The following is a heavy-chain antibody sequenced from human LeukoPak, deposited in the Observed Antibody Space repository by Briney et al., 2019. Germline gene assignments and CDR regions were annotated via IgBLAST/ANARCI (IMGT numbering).Heavy chain of an antibody. CDR2: IYYSGST. CDR3: ARGRANIVLMVYAIAQTRRRDYFDY. D-gene: IGHD2-8*01. J-gene: IGHJ4*02. V-gene: IGHV4-39*07. Sequence: PSESLSLTCSISGGSISSSSYYWGWIRQPPGKGLEWIGSIYYSGSTYYNPSLKSRVTISVDTSKNQFSLKLSSVTAADTAVYYCARGRANIVLMVYAIAQTRRRDYFDYWGQGTLVTVSS. CDR1: GGSISSSSYY.